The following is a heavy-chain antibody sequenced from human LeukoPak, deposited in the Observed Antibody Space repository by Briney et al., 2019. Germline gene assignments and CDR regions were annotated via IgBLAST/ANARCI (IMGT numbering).Heavy chain of an antibody. CDR3: ARAKRYFDWSSGSWFDP. V-gene: IGHV3-20*01. CDR1: GFTFDEYG. J-gene: IGHJ5*02. CDR2: INWNGGST. Sequence: GGSLRLSCAASGFTFDEYGMSWVRHAPGKGLEWVSGINWNGGSTGYADSVKGRFTISRDNAKNSLYLRMNSLRAEDTALYHCARAKRYFDWSSGSWFDPWGQGTLVTVSS. D-gene: IGHD3-9*01.